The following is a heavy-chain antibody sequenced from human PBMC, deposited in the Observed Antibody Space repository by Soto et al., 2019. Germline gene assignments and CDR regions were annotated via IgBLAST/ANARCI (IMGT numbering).Heavy chain of an antibody. CDR1: GFTFSDYY. D-gene: IGHD3-10*01. CDR2: ISSSSSYT. CDR3: ARHYYGSGSYLYYFDY. J-gene: IGHJ4*02. V-gene: IGHV3-11*03. Sequence: PGGSLRLSCAASGFTFSDYYMSWIRQAPGKGLEWVSYISSSSSYTNYADSVKGRFTISRDNAKNSLYLQMNSLRAEDTAVYYCARHYYGSGSYLYYFDYWGQGTLVTVSS.